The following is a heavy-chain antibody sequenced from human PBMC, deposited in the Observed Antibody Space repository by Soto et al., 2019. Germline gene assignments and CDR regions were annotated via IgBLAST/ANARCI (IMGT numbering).Heavy chain of an antibody. CDR1: GFTVSSYA. V-gene: IGHV3-30-3*01. Sequence: GGSLRLGSAASGFTVSSYAMHGVRQATGKGLEWVAVISYDGSNKYYADSVKGRFTISRDNSKNTLYLQMNSLRAEDTAVYYCAREYCGGDCYEDYYYYGMDVWGQGTTVTVSS. J-gene: IGHJ6*02. D-gene: IGHD2-21*02. CDR3: AREYCGGDCYEDYYYYGMDV. CDR2: ISYDGSNK.